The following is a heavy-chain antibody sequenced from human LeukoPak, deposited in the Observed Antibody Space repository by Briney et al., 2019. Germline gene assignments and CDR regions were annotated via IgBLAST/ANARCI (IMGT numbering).Heavy chain of an antibody. CDR3: TTDPEYYDSSGYYYGLDDY. D-gene: IGHD3-22*01. Sequence: GGSLRLSCAASGFTFSNAWISWVRQAPGKGLEWVGRMKSRTDGWTTDYAAPVKGRFTISRNDSKNTLYLQMNSLKTEDTAVYYCTTDPEYYDSSGYYYGLDDYWGQGTLVTVSS. CDR2: MKSRTDGWTT. CDR1: GFTFSNAW. J-gene: IGHJ4*02. V-gene: IGHV3-15*01.